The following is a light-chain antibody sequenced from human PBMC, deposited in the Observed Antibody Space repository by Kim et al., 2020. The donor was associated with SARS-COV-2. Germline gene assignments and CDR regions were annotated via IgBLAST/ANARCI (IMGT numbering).Light chain of an antibody. CDR2: SSS. CDR3: QQYNNWPPMYT. Sequence: PGERAPLSGRASQTVRNNLAWYQQKPGQAPRLLIYSSSTRATGIPPRFSGSGSGTEFTLTISSLQSEDFAVYYCQQYNNWPPMYTFGQGTKLEI. J-gene: IGKJ2*01. V-gene: IGKV3-15*01. CDR1: QTVRNN.